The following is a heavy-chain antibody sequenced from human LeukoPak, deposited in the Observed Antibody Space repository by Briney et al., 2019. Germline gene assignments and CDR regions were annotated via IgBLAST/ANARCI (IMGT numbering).Heavy chain of an antibody. CDR1: GFTFSSYA. CDR3: AKPPGGDYYDSSGYCLFES. CDR2: IPANPVST. Sequence: GGLRRCSCAASGFTFSSYALSWVRQAPAKGLECVSAIPANPVSTYYGDSVKGRFTISRDYSKNTLYLQMNSLRAEDTAVYYCAKPPGGDYYDSSGYCLFESRGQGNLVIVSS. V-gene: IGHV3-23*01. D-gene: IGHD3-22*01. J-gene: IGHJ4*02.